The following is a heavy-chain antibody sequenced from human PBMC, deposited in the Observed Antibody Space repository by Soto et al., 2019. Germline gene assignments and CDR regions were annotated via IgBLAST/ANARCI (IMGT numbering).Heavy chain of an antibody. D-gene: IGHD2-2*01. CDR3: ARWGYCSSTSCYDDY. V-gene: IGHV1-18*01. CDR1: GYTFTSYG. J-gene: IGHJ4*02. CDR2: ISAYNGNT. Sequence: QVPLVQSGAEVKKPGASVKVYCKASGYTFTSYGIIWVRQAPGHGLEWMGWISAYNGNTNYAQKLQVRVTMTTDTSTRTAYMELRSLRSDDTAVYYCARWGYCSSTSCYDDYWGQGTLVTVSS.